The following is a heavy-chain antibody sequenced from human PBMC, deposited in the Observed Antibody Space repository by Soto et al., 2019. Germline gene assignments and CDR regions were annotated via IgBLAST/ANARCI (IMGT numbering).Heavy chain of an antibody. CDR2: IYRTGNT. CDR3: ARGDYQYSIDY. J-gene: IGHJ4*02. V-gene: IGHV4-30-2*01. D-gene: IGHD2-2*01. Sequence: TLSLTCTVSGDSMTRGDYSWSWIRQPPGKGLEWLGYIYRTGNTHYSPSLKSRVSISQDRSKNQFSLELTSVTAADTAVYYCARGDYQYSIDYWGQGTLVTVSS. CDR1: GDSMTRGDYS.